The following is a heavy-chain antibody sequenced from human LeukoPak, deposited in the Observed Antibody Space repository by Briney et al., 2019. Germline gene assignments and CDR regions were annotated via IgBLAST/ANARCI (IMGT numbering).Heavy chain of an antibody. D-gene: IGHD6-19*01. CDR2: ISGGTT. Sequence: GGSLRLSCTASGFTFGDYLMSWFRQAPGKGLEWIGFISGGTTEYAASVNGRFTISRDDSPSIAYLQMNSLTTEDTAVYYCSRGSGWLSVYWGQGTLVTVSS. CDR3: SRGSGWLSVY. V-gene: IGHV3-49*03. CDR1: GFTFGDYL. J-gene: IGHJ4*02.